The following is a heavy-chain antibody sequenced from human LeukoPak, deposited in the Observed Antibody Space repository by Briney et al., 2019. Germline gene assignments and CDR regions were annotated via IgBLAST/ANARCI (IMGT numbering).Heavy chain of an antibody. CDR3: AKVAFDSSGYQYYSDS. J-gene: IGHJ4*02. CDR1: GYTFTDYY. Sequence: GASVKVSCKASGYTFTDYYMHWVRQVPGQGLEWVGWFNPTGGGSHLAQKFQGRVVLTMDASINTAYLDVIRLRSDDTAFYYCAKVAFDSSGYQYYSDSWGQGSLVTVSS. V-gene: IGHV1-2*02. D-gene: IGHD3-22*01. CDR2: FNPTGGGS.